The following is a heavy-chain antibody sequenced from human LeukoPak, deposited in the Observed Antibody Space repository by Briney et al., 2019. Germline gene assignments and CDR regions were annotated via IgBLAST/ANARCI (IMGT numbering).Heavy chain of an antibody. CDR1: GGSISSYY. J-gene: IGHJ4*02. CDR3: ARAMTTVTPIDY. Sequence: QSSETLSLTCTVSGGSISSYYWSWIRQPPGKGLEWIGYIYYSRSTNYNPSLKSLVTISVDTSKNQFSLKLSSVTAADTAVSYCARAMTTVTPIDYWGQGTLVTVSS. CDR2: IYYSRST. V-gene: IGHV4-59*01. D-gene: IGHD4-17*01.